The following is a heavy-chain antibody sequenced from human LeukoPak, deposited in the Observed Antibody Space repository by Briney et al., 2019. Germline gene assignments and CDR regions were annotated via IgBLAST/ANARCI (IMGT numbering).Heavy chain of an antibody. J-gene: IGHJ5*02. CDR3: ARLPYCDILTGPEWFDP. CDR1: GYSFTSYW. CDR2: IYPGDSDT. D-gene: IGHD3-9*01. V-gene: IGHV5-51*01. Sequence: LGESLKISCKGSGYSFTSYWIGWVRQMPGKGLEWMGIIYPGDSDTRYSPSLQGQVTISADKSISTAYLQWSSLKASDTAMYYCARLPYCDILTGPEWFDPWGQGTLVTVSS.